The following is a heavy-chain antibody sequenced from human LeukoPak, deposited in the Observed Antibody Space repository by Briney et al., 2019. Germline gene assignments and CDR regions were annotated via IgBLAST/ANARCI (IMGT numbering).Heavy chain of an antibody. Sequence: PSETLSLTRTVSGVSISSYYWSWIRQPPGKGLEWIGDIYYSGSTNCNPSLKSRVTISLDTSRSEFSLKLSSVTAADTAVYYCAREAGATLDFWGQGTLVTVSS. CDR2: IYYSGST. CDR1: GVSISSYY. J-gene: IGHJ4*02. CDR3: AREAGATLDF. D-gene: IGHD1-26*01. V-gene: IGHV4-59*01.